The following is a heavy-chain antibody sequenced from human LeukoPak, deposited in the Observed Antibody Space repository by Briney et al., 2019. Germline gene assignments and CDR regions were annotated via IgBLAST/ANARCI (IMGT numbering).Heavy chain of an antibody. CDR1: GYTFTSYY. V-gene: IGHV1-46*01. CDR2: INPSGGST. CDR3: ARDLGAAITMVRGVGGIDY. D-gene: IGHD3-10*01. J-gene: IGHJ4*02. Sequence: ASVKVSCKASGYTFTSYYMHWVRQAPEQGLEWMGIINPSGGSTSYAQKFQGRVTMTRDTSTSTVYMELSSLRSEDTAVYYCARDLGAAITMVRGVGGIDYWGQGTLVTVSS.